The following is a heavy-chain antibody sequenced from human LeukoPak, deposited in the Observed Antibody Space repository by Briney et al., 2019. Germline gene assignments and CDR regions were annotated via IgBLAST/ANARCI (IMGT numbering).Heavy chain of an antibody. CDR2: ISSSSSYI. V-gene: IGHV3-21*01. CDR3: ARVDVRSILWWGYGAFDI. Sequence: PGGSLRLSCAASGFTFSSYSMNWVRQAPGKGLEWVSSISSSSSYIYYADSVKGRFTISRDNAKNSLYLQMNSLRAEDTAVYYCARVDVRSILWWGYGAFDIWGQGTMVTVSS. D-gene: IGHD2-21*01. CDR1: GFTFSSYS. J-gene: IGHJ3*02.